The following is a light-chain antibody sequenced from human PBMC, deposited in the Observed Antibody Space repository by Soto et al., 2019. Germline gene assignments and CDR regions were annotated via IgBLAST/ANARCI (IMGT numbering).Light chain of an antibody. CDR2: SAS. Sequence: ETVMTQSPATLSVSPGERATLSCRASQSVSSYLAWYQQKPGQAPRLLTYSASSRATGIPDRFSGSGSGTDINLTISRLEPEDFEVYYCQQYGSSTQTFGQGTKVDIK. J-gene: IGKJ1*01. V-gene: IGKV3-20*01. CDR3: QQYGSSTQT. CDR1: QSVSSY.